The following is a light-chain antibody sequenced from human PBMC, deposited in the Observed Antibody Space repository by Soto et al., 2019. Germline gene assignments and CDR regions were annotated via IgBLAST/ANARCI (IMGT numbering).Light chain of an antibody. CDR1: QSISYN. J-gene: IGKJ2*01. CDR3: QQRGYCPLYT. V-gene: IGKV3-11*01. Sequence: EIVLTQSPATLSLSPGERATLSCRASQSISYNLAWYQQKPGQAPRLLIYDASNRATGVPARFSGSGSGTDFTPSISSLEPEDLAVYYCQQRGYCPLYTFGQGSRLEIK. CDR2: DAS.